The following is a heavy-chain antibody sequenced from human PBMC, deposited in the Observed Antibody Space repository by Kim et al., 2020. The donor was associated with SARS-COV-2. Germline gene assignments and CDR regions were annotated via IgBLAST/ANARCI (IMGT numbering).Heavy chain of an antibody. V-gene: IGHV1-3*04. CDR3: AGGPHTRTHYTYVRGV. D-gene: IGHD2-15*01. CDR2: INTGNGNT. J-gene: IGHJ6*01. Sequence: ASVKVSCKVSGYTFTNYIIHWVRQAPGQRLEWMGWINTGNGNTRYSQRLQGRVSITRDTSATTAYMELNSLRSDDTAVYYCAGGPHTRTHYTYVRGVW. CDR1: GYTFTNYI.